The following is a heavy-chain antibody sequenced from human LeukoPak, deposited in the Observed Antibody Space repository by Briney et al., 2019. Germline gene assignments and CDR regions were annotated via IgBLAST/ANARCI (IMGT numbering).Heavy chain of an antibody. J-gene: IGHJ6*03. CDR2: INHSGST. D-gene: IGHD2-2*01. Sequence: SETLSLTCAVYGGSFSGYYWSWIRQPPGKGLEWIGEINHSGSTNYNPSLKSRVTVSVDTSKNQFSLKLSSVTAADTAVYYCARGRSVGYCSSTSCRPKKYYYYMDVWGKGATVTVSS. V-gene: IGHV4-34*01. CDR1: GGSFSGYY. CDR3: ARGRSVGYCSSTSCRPKKYYYYMDV.